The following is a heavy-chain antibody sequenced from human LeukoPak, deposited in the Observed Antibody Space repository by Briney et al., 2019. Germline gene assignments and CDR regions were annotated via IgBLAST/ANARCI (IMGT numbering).Heavy chain of an antibody. CDR3: ARDRYGILTGYYMYFDY. Sequence: GGSLRLSCAASGFSFSSYGMHWVRQAPGKGLEWVAVIWYDGSNKYYADSVKGRFTISRDNSKNTLFLQMNSLRAEDTAVYYCARDRYGILTGYYMYFDYWGQGSLVTVSS. D-gene: IGHD3-9*01. CDR1: GFSFSSYG. J-gene: IGHJ4*02. CDR2: IWYDGSNK. V-gene: IGHV3-33*01.